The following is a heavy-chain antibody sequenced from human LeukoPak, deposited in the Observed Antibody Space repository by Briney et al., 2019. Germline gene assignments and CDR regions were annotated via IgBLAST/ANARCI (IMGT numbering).Heavy chain of an antibody. CDR1: GFTFSTYW. J-gene: IGHJ4*02. CDR2: IKSKTDGGTT. CDR3: TPCWGGYFDY. D-gene: IGHD7-27*01. V-gene: IGHV3-15*07. Sequence: PGGSLRLSCAASGFTFSTYWMNWARQAPGKGLEWVGRIKSKTDGGTTDYAAPVKGRFTISRDDSKNTLYLQMNSLKTEDTAVYYCTPCWGGYFDYWGQGTLVTVSS.